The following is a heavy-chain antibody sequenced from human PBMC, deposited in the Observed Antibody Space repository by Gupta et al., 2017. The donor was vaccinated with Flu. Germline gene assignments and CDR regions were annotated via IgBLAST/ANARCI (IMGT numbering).Heavy chain of an antibody. Sequence: EVQLVESGGGLLQPGRSLRLSCAASGFTFDDYAMHWVRQAPGKGLEWVSGISWNSGSIGYADSVKGRFTISRDNAKDSLYLQMNSLRAEDTALYYCAKDGGIAAAGGWGWFDPWGQGTLVTVSS. J-gene: IGHJ5*02. CDR2: ISWNSGSI. CDR1: GFTFDDYA. CDR3: AKDGGIAAAGGWGWFDP. V-gene: IGHV3-9*01. D-gene: IGHD6-13*01.